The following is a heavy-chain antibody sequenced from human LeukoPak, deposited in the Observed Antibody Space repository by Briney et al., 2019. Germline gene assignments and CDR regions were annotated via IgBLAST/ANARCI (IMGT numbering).Heavy chain of an antibody. CDR2: ISSSSSYI. J-gene: IGHJ4*02. CDR3: ARGLGTTVTNEYYYDSSGYYDGGLDY. Sequence: GGSLRLSCAASGFTFSSYSMNWVRQAPGKGLEWVSSISSSSSYIYYADSVKGRFTISRDNAKNSLSLQTNSLRAEDTAVYYCARGLGTTVTNEYYYDSSGYYDGGLDYWGQGTLVTVSS. D-gene: IGHD3-22*01. CDR1: GFTFSSYS. V-gene: IGHV3-21*01.